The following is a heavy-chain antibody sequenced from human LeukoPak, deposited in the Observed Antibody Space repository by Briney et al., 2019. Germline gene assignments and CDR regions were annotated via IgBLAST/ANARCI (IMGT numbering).Heavy chain of an antibody. J-gene: IGHJ4*02. V-gene: IGHV4-39*01. D-gene: IGHD1-26*01. CDR1: GGSVSSSGYY. CDR3: AKMGSANFDY. Sequence: SETLSLTCTVSGGSVSSSGYYWGWIRQPPGKGLEWIGSIYYSGTTYYNPSLKSRVTISVDTSKNQFSLKLTSVTAADTAAYYCAKMGSANFDYWGQGTLVTVSS. CDR2: IYYSGTT.